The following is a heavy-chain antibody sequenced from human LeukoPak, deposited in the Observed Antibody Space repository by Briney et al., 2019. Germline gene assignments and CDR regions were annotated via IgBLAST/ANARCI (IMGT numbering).Heavy chain of an antibody. D-gene: IGHD3-16*01. CDR3: ARDSVLGDFDY. CDR2: INPSGGST. Sequence: ASVKVSCKASGYTFTSYYMHWVRQAPGQGLEWMGIINPSGGSTSYAQKFQGRVTMTRDTSTCTVYMELSSLRSEDTAVYYCARDSVLGDFDYWGQGTLVTVSS. CDR1: GYTFTSYY. V-gene: IGHV1-46*01. J-gene: IGHJ4*02.